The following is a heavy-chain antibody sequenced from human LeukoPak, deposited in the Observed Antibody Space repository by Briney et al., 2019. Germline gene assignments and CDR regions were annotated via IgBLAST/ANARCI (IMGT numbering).Heavy chain of an antibody. Sequence: ASVKVSCKASGYTFTGYYMHWVRQAPRQGLEWMGWINPNSGGTNYAQKFQGRVTMTRDTSISTAYMELSRLRSDDTAVYCCARDAAGGTTLFSPPYPLDWFDPWGQRTLVTVSS. CDR3: ARDAAGGTTLFSPPYPLDWFDP. V-gene: IGHV1-2*02. CDR2: INPNSGGT. J-gene: IGHJ5*02. CDR1: GYTFTGYY. D-gene: IGHD4-11*01.